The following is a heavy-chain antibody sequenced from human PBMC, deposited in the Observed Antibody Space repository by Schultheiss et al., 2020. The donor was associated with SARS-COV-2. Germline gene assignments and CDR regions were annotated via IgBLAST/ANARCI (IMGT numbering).Heavy chain of an antibody. Sequence: SQTLSLTCTVSGGSISSGYYWGWIRQPPGKGLEWIGSIYHSGSTYYNPSLKSRVTISVDTSKNQFSLKLSSVTAADTAVYYCARIAAAGSPLDYWGQGTLVTVSS. D-gene: IGHD6-13*01. V-gene: IGHV4-38-2*02. CDR3: ARIAAAGSPLDY. CDR2: IYHSGST. J-gene: IGHJ4*02. CDR1: GGSISSGYY.